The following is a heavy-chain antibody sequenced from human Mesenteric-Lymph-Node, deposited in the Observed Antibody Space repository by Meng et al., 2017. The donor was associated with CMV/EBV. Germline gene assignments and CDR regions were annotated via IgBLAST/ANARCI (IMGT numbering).Heavy chain of an antibody. J-gene: IGHJ4*02. V-gene: IGHV4-39*07. CDR1: GGSISSSSYY. CDR2: IYYSGST. Sequence: QLQLQESGPGLVKPSETLSLTCTVSGGSISSSSYYWGWIRQPPGKGLEWIGSIYYSGSTYYNPSLKSRVTISVDTFKNQFSLKLSSVTAADTAVYYCARDGDYYDSSGYNPFDYWGQGTLVTVSS. D-gene: IGHD3-22*01. CDR3: ARDGDYYDSSGYNPFDY.